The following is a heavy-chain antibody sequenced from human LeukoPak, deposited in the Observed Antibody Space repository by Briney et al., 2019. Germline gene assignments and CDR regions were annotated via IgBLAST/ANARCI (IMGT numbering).Heavy chain of an antibody. J-gene: IGHJ3*02. Sequence: GGSLRFSCAASGFTFSTYYMNWVRQAPGKGLEWVSSISSSGNYIYYADSVKGRFTISRDNAKNSLYLQMNSLRAEDTAVYYCARDSYAFEIWGQGTVVTVSS. CDR3: ARDSYAFEI. V-gene: IGHV3-21*01. CDR1: GFTFSTYY. CDR2: ISSSGNYI.